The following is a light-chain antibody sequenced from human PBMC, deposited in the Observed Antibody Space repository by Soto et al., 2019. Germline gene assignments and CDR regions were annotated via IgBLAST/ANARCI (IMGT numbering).Light chain of an antibody. V-gene: IGLV2-14*01. Sequence: QSVLTQPASVSGSPGQSITISCTATSSDVGGYNYVSWFQQYPGKAPKLMIYEVINRPSGVSNRFSGSKSGNTASLIISGLQAEDEADYYCSSYTSSSTLVFGGGTKVTAL. CDR3: SSYTSSSTLV. CDR2: EVI. CDR1: SSDVGGYNY. J-gene: IGLJ2*01.